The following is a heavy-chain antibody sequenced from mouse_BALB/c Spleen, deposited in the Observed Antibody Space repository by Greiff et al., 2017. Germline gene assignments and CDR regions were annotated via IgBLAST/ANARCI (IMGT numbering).Heavy chain of an antibody. CDR2: ILPGSGST. CDR1: GYTFSSYW. Sequence: VKLVESGAELMKPGASVKISCKATGYTFSSYWIEWVKQRPGHGLEWIGEILPGSGSTNYNQKFNGKATLTADKSSSTAYMGLRSLTSEDSAVYYCYYDYLAYWGQGTLVTVSA. V-gene: IGHV1-9*01. J-gene: IGHJ3*01. CDR3: YYDYLAY. D-gene: IGHD2-4*01.